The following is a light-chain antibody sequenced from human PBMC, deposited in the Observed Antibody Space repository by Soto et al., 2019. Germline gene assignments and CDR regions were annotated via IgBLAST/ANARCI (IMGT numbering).Light chain of an antibody. CDR1: QGISSY. J-gene: IGKJ1*01. V-gene: IGKV1-39*01. CDR2: AAS. CDR3: QQCDSTPPT. Sequence: IRMTQSPSSFSASAGDRVTITCRASQGISSYLTWYQHKPGKAPNLLIYAASTLQSGVPSRFSGSGSGTDFTLTISSLQPEDFATYYCQQCDSTPPTFGQGTKVDIK.